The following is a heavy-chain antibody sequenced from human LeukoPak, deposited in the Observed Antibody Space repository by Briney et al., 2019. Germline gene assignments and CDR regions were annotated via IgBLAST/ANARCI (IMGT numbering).Heavy chain of an antibody. Sequence: SETLSLTCTVSGGSISSSSYYWGWIRQPPGKGLEWIGSIYYSGSTYYNPSLKSRVTISVDTSKKQFSLKLSPVTAAETAVYYCAKHRAVYYYGSGGGSFDYWGQGTLVTVSS. J-gene: IGHJ4*02. CDR3: AKHRAVYYYGSGGGSFDY. D-gene: IGHD3-10*01. V-gene: IGHV4-39*01. CDR2: IYYSGST. CDR1: GGSISSSSYY.